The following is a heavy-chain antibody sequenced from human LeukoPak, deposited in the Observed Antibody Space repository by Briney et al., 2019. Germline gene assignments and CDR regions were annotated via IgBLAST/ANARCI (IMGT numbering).Heavy chain of an antibody. V-gene: IGHV4-59*08. D-gene: IGHD3-10*01. Sequence: SETLSLTCTVSGGSISSYYWSWIRQPPGKGLEWIGYIYYSGSTNYDPSLKSRVTISVDTSKNQFSLKLSSVTAADTAVYYCARRRGSYFDYWGQGTLVTVSS. CDR2: IYYSGST. J-gene: IGHJ4*02. CDR3: ARRRGSYFDY. CDR1: GGSISSYY.